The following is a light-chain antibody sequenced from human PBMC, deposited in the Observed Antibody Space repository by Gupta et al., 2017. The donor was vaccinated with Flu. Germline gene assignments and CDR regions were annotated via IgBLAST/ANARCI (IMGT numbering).Light chain of an antibody. J-gene: IGLJ3*02. CDR2: DFN. CDR3: QSYDNTNRV. Sequence: SSGSIAGTSVQWYQQRPGSSPTIVMSDFNQRPSGVPGRFSGSSDTSSNSASLTISGLKAEDEADYYCQSYDNTNRVFGGGTRLTVL. CDR1: SGSIAGTS. V-gene: IGLV6-57*01.